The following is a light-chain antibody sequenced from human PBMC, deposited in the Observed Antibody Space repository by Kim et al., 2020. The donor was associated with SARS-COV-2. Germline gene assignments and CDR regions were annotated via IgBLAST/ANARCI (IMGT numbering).Light chain of an antibody. CDR2: GAS. V-gene: IGKV3-15*01. J-gene: IGKJ2*01. Sequence: TPGERATRTGRASQSVSNNLAWYQQKPGQPPRRLIYGASTRATGVPARFSGSGSGTDFTLTVSSLQSEDFAVYYCHQYNDWPPGDTFGQGTKLEI. CDR3: HQYNDWPPGDT. CDR1: QSVSNN.